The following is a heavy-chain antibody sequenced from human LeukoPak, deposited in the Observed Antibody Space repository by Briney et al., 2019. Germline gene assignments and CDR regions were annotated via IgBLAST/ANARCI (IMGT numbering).Heavy chain of an antibody. CDR2: ISGSGGST. CDR1: GFTFSSYG. CDR3: AKDLSHYYDSSGYYPLFDY. D-gene: IGHD3-22*01. V-gene: IGHV3-23*01. J-gene: IGHJ4*02. Sequence: GGSLRLSCAASGFTFSSYGMSWVRQAPGKGLEWVSAISGSGGSTYCADSVKGRFTISRDNSKNTLYLQMNSLRAEDTAVYYCAKDLSHYYDSSGYYPLFDYWGQGTLVTVSS.